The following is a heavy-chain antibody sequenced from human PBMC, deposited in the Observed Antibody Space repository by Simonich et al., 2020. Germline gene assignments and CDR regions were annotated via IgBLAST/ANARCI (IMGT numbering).Heavy chain of an antibody. CDR3: ARDAAGDY. J-gene: IGHJ4*02. CDR1: GFTFSSYS. CDR2: ISSNSSYI. D-gene: IGHD6-13*01. V-gene: IGHV3-21*01. Sequence: EVQLVESGGGLVKPVGSLRLSCAASGFTFSSYSMNWVRQAPGKGREWVSSISSNSSYIYYADSVKGRFTISRDNAKNSLYLQMNSLRAEDTAVYYCARDAAGDYWGQGTLVTVSS.